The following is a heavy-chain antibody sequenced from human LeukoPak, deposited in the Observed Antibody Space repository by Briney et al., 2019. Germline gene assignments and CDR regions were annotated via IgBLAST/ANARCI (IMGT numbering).Heavy chain of an antibody. CDR3: ARRKRGSGGPFDY. J-gene: IGHJ4*02. Sequence: SETLSLTCTVSGGSISDYYWTWIRQSPGTGLEWIGYMDYSGSTAYNPSLKSRVTISIDTSKKQFSLELSSVTAADTAIYFCARRKRGSGGPFDYWGQGTLVTVSS. CDR1: GGSISDYY. CDR2: MDYSGST. V-gene: IGHV4-59*08. D-gene: IGHD6-19*01.